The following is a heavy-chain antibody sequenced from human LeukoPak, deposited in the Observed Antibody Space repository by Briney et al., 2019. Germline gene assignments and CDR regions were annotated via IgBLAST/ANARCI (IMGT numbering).Heavy chain of an antibody. CDR3: ARPVYDFWSGYYFLDY. CDR2: IKQDGSEK. J-gene: IGHJ4*02. V-gene: IGHV3-7*01. CDR1: GFTFSSYW. Sequence: GGSLRLSCAASGFTFSSYWMSWVRQAPGKGLEWVANIKQDGSEKYYVDSVKGRFTISRDNAKNSLYLQMNSLRAEDTAVYYCARPVYDFWSGYYFLDYWGRGTLVTVSS. D-gene: IGHD3-3*01.